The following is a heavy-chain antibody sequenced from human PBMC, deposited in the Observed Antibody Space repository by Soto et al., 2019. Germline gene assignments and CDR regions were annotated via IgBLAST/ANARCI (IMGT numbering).Heavy chain of an antibody. J-gene: IGHJ4*02. D-gene: IGHD6-19*01. CDR3: ASDASGYSSGWYNY. CDR1: GYSFTSYT. CDR2: ISAGNGNT. V-gene: IGHV1-3*01. Sequence: ASVKVSCKASGYSFTSYTIHWVRQAPGQRLEWMGWISAGNGNTRYSQNFQDRVTITRDTSASTAYMELSSLTSEDTAVYYCASDASGYSSGWYNYWGQGTLVTVSS.